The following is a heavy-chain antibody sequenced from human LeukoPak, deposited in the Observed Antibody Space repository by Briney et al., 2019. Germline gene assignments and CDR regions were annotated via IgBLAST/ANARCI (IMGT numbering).Heavy chain of an antibody. D-gene: IGHD2-21*01. CDR3: ARVSYGGNFFDY. J-gene: IGHJ4*02. V-gene: IGHV4-39*07. CDR2: MFYSGNT. Sequence: PSETLSLTCTVSGGSIRTNLSYCGWIRQPPGKGLEWIGSMFYSGNTFYNPSLKSRVTISADASKNQFSLKLSSVTAADTAVYYCARVSYGGNFFDYWGQGTLVTVSS. CDR1: GGSIRTNLSY.